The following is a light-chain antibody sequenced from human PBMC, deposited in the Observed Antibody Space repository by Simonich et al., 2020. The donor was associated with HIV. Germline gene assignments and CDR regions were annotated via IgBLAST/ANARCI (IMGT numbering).Light chain of an antibody. CDR1: QGISSY. Sequence: AIRMTQSPSSLSASTGDRVTITCRASQGISSYLAWYQQKPGKAPKLLIYAASSLQSGVPSRFSGSGSGTDFTLIISSLQPEDFATYYCQQSNYTPYTFGQGTKLEIK. V-gene: IGKV1-8*01. CDR2: AAS. CDR3: QQSNYTPYT. J-gene: IGKJ2*01.